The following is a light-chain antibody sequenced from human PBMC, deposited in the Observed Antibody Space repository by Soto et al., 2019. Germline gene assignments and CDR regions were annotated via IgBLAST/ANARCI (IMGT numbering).Light chain of an antibody. CDR3: QKYGSSPLN. CDR2: RIF. CDR1: QSVNGF. J-gene: IGKJ4*01. Sequence: EIVMTPSPGTLSVFPLEMVTLSFSASQSVNGFLDLFQHKPGQAPRLVLKRIFSRAIGVPARFSGSGSGTDFTLTISRLEPEDFAVYYCQKYGSSPLNFGGGTKVDIK. V-gene: IGKV3-20*01.